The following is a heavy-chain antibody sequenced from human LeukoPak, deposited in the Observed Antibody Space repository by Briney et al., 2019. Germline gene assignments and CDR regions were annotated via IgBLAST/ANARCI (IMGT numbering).Heavy chain of an antibody. J-gene: IGHJ4*02. Sequence: GGSLRLSCAASGFTFSNYAMSWVRQAHGKGLEWVSAVTGSGTTTYYADSVKGRFTISRDNSKNTLYLQMNSLRAEDTAVYYCARGGSYVAFDYWGQGTLVTVSS. CDR1: GFTFSNYA. D-gene: IGHD1-26*01. CDR3: ARGGSYVAFDY. CDR2: VTGSGTTT. V-gene: IGHV3-23*01.